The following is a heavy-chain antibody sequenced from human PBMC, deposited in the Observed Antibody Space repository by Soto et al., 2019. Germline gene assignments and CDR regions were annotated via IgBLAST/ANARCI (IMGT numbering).Heavy chain of an antibody. CDR3: ARGMISSKGTPAFDI. CDR2: MNPNSGNT. CDR1: GYTFTSYD. D-gene: IGHD6-13*01. V-gene: IGHV1-8*01. J-gene: IGHJ3*02. Sequence: ASVKVSCKASGYTFTSYDINWVRQATGQGLEWMGWMNPNSGNTGYAQKFQGRVTMTRNTSISTAYMELSSLRSEDTAVYCCARGMISSKGTPAFDIWGQGTMVTVSS.